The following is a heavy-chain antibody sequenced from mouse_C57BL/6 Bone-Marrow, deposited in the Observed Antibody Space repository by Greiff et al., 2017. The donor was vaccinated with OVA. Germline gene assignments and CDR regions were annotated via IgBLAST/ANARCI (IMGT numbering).Heavy chain of an antibody. CDR2: IYPGSGST. Sequence: QVQLQQSGAELVKPGASVKMSCKASGYTFTSYWITWVTQRPGQGLEWIGVIYPGSGSTIYNEQFKSKATLTVDTSSSTAYMQLTSLASGDCAVYYCARDPGRGMGYWGQGTSVTVSS. CDR3: ARDPGRGMGY. V-gene: IGHV1-55*01. J-gene: IGHJ4*01. CDR1: GYTFTSYW.